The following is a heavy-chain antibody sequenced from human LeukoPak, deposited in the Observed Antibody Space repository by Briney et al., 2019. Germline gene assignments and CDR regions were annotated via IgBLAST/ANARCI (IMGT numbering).Heavy chain of an antibody. D-gene: IGHD3-22*01. Sequence: ASVKVSCKASGGTFSSYAISWGRQGPGQGLEWMGGIIPIFGTANYAQKFQGRVTITADESTSTAYMELSSLRSGDTAVYYCARGDYYDTRREYYYGMDVWGQGTTVTVSS. CDR1: GGTFSSYA. CDR2: IIPIFGTA. V-gene: IGHV1-69*13. CDR3: ARGDYYDTRREYYYGMDV. J-gene: IGHJ6*02.